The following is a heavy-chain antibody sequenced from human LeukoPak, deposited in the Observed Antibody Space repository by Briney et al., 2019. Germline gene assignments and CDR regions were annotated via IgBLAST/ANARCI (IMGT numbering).Heavy chain of an antibody. J-gene: IGHJ4*02. CDR1: GGSVSSGSYY. CDR2: IYSSVST. Sequence: SETLSLTCTVSGGSVSSGSYYWSWIRQPPGKRLEWIGYIYSSVSTKYNTSLKSRVTISVDTSKNQVSLNLSSVTATDTAVYYGARDEWFGYWGQGTLVTVSS. D-gene: IGHD3-10*01. V-gene: IGHV4-61*01. CDR3: ARDEWFGY.